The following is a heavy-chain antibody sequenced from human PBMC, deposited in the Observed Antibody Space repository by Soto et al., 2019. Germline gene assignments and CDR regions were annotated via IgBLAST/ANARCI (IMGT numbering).Heavy chain of an antibody. Sequence: GGSLRLSCAASGFAFSDWWMHLFRQAPFKWLEWVSRINRDGTFTNYADSVKGRFTISRDNAKNTVHLQLNSLRAEDTATYFCAKDRHDAAADYWGQGTLVTVSS. CDR2: INRDGTFT. CDR1: GFAFSDWW. D-gene: IGHD6-13*01. J-gene: IGHJ4*01. CDR3: AKDRHDAAADY. V-gene: IGHV3-74*01.